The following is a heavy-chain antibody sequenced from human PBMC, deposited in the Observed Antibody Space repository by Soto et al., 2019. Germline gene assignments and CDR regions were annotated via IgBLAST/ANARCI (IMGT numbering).Heavy chain of an antibody. J-gene: IGHJ6*02. Sequence: SETLSLTCIVSGGSITSYHWSWIRQFPGKGLEWIGYIYYSGSTNYNPSLKRRVTISVDTSKNQFSLKLSSVTAADTAVYYCARVIYFFGYYYYYGMDVWGQGXTVTVYS. V-gene: IGHV4-59*01. CDR3: ARVIYFFGYYYYYGMDV. CDR2: IYYSGST. CDR1: GGSITSYH. D-gene: IGHD3-10*01.